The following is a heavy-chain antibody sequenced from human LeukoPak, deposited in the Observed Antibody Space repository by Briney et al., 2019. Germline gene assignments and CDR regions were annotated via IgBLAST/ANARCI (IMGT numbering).Heavy chain of an antibody. CDR3: ARDLLDYDILTGYYDNDAFDI. CDR2: ISSSSSYI. D-gene: IGHD3-9*01. CDR1: GFTFSSYS. J-gene: IGHJ3*02. V-gene: IGHV3-21*01. Sequence: GGSLRLSCAASGFTFSSYSMNWVRQAPGKGLEWVSSISSSSSYIYYADSVKGRFTISRDNAKNSLYLQMNSLRAEDTAVYYCARDLLDYDILTGYYDNDAFDIWGQGTMVTVSP.